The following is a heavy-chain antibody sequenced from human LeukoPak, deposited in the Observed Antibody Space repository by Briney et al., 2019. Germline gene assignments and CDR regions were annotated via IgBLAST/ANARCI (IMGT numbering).Heavy chain of an antibody. D-gene: IGHD3-10*01. J-gene: IGHJ4*02. V-gene: IGHV4-34*01. Sequence: SETLSLTCAVYGGSFSGYYWSWIRQPPGKGLEWIGEINHSGSTNYNPSLKSRVTISVDTSKNQFSLKLSSVTAADTAVYYCARPWVRGVRRYFDYWGQGTLVTVSS. CDR1: GGSFSGYY. CDR3: ARPWVRGVRRYFDY. CDR2: INHSGST.